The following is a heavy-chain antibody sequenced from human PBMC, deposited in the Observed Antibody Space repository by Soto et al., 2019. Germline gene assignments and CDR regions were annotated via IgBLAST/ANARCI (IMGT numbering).Heavy chain of an antibody. V-gene: IGHV3-53*01. D-gene: IGHD2-15*01. CDR3: ARGYPGGTPCLKFPQPNAMDV. J-gene: IGHJ6*04. CDR2: IYRGGTI. CDR1: GFSVSAYY. Sequence: QPGGSLRLSCAASGFSVSAYYMTWVRQAPGKGLEWLSNIYRGGTIYYSDSVKGRFTISRDDSRNTLYLHMTYLRAEDTAVYDCARGYPGGTPCLKFPQPNAMDVWGAGTTVTVSS.